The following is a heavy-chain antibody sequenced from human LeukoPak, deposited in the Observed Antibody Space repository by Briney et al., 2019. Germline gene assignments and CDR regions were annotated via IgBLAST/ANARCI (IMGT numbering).Heavy chain of an antibody. J-gene: IGHJ3*02. Sequence: GGSLRLSCAASGFTFSDYYMSWIRQAPGKGLEWVSYISSSGSTIYYADSVKGRFTISRDNAKNSLYLQMNSLRAEDTAVYYCATHSSSYDAFDIWGQGTMVTVSS. CDR2: ISSSGSTI. D-gene: IGHD6-6*01. V-gene: IGHV3-11*04. CDR3: ATHSSSYDAFDI. CDR1: GFTFSDYY.